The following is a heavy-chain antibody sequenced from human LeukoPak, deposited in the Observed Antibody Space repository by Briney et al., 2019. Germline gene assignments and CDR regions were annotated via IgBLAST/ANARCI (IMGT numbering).Heavy chain of an antibody. J-gene: IGHJ4*02. Sequence: ASVKVSCKVSGYTFTDYYMHWVQQAPGKGLEWMGLVDPEDGETIYAEKFQGRVTITADTSTDTAYMELSSLRSEDTAVCYCATGGSAYSGSYYGAFDYWGQGTLVTVSS. CDR2: VDPEDGET. D-gene: IGHD1-26*01. CDR1: GYTFTDYY. CDR3: ATGGSAYSGSYYGAFDY. V-gene: IGHV1-69-2*01.